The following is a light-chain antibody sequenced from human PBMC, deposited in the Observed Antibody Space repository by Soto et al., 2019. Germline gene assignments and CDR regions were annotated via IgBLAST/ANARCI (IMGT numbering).Light chain of an antibody. CDR3: QQYGSSLIT. CDR2: GAS. V-gene: IGKV3-20*01. Sequence: EIVLTQSPGTLSLSPGERATLSCRASQSVSSSYLAWYQQKPGQAPRLLIYGASSRATGIPDRFSGSGSGTDFTLTISRLEPDDGAVYYCQQYGSSLITFGQGTRLEIK. CDR1: QSVSSSY. J-gene: IGKJ5*01.